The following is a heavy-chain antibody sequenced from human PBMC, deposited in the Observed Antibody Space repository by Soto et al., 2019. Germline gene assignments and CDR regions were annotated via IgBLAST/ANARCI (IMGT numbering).Heavy chain of an antibody. CDR2: VPYDGSKK. Sequence: QVHLVESGGGVVQPGRSLRLCCAASGFTFSDYGMHWVGQAPGKGLEWVAVVPYDGSKKYYADSVKGRFTISRDNSKNALYLQINSLRTEDTAVYSRAQDLSVIATVNSFDYWGQGTLVTVSS. D-gene: IGHD4-17*01. CDR3: AQDLSVIATVNSFDY. J-gene: IGHJ4*02. CDR1: GFTFSDYG. V-gene: IGHV3-30*18.